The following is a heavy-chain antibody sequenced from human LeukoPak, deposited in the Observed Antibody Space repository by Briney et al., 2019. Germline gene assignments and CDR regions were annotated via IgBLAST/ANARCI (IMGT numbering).Heavy chain of an antibody. CDR1: GFTFSSYR. J-gene: IGHJ4*02. Sequence: GGSLRLSCAASGFTFSSYRMNWVRQAPGKGLEWVSYISSSSSTIYYADSVKGRFTISRDNAKNSLYLQMNSLRAEDTAVYYCARDRWFGESLPAHFDYWGQGTLVTVSS. D-gene: IGHD3-10*01. CDR2: ISSSSSTI. CDR3: ARDRWFGESLPAHFDY. V-gene: IGHV3-48*01.